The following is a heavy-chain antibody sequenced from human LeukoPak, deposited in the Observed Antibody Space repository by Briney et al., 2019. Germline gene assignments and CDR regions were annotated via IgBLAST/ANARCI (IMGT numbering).Heavy chain of an antibody. CDR1: GFTVSSDY. CDR2: IYSGGST. CDR3: AILPYSGGWWSVDY. Sequence: GGSLRLSCAASGFTVSSDYMSWVRQAPGKGLEWVSVIYSGGSTYYADSVKGRFTISRHNSKNTLYLQMNSLRAEDTAVYYCAILPYSGGWWSVDYWGQGTLVTVSS. V-gene: IGHV3-53*04. D-gene: IGHD6-19*01. J-gene: IGHJ4*02.